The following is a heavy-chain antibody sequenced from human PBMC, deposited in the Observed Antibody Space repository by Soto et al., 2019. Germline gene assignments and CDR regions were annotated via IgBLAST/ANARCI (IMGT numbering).Heavy chain of an antibody. V-gene: IGHV1-69*17. CDR1: GGTSRSLS. CDR2: ITPLFGIP. CDR3: ARDTHSAGGWFDT. Sequence: QVQLVQSGAEVKKPGSSVKVSCKASGGTSRSLSITWVRQAHGQGLEWMGGITPLFGIPNYPQKFQGRLTITADKSTGTAYLELSSLRSEDTAVYYCARDTHSAGGWFDTWGRGTLVTVSS. D-gene: IGHD2-15*01. J-gene: IGHJ5*02.